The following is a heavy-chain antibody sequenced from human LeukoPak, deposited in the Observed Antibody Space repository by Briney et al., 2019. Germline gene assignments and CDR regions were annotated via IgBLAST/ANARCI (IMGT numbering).Heavy chain of an antibody. CDR3: ARDAKQLPY. CDR1: GFTFSSYA. Sequence: GGTLRLSCAASGFTFSSYAMSWVRQAPGKGLEWVSSISSSGGSTYYADSVKGRFTISRDTSKNTLYLQMNSLRPEDTAVYYCARDAKQLPYWGQGTLVTVSS. CDR2: ISSSGGST. D-gene: IGHD5-24*01. J-gene: IGHJ4*02. V-gene: IGHV3-23*01.